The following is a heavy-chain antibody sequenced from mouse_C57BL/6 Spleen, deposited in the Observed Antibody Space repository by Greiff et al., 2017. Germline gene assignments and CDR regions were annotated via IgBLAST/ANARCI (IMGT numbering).Heavy chain of an antibody. CDR3: ATSYYGSSYTVAY. D-gene: IGHD1-1*01. V-gene: IGHV1-69*01. J-gene: IGHJ3*01. CDR2: IDPSDSYT. CDR1: GYTFTSYW. Sequence: VQLQQPGAELVMPGASVKLSCKASGYTFTSYWMHWVKQRPGQGLEWIGEIDPSDSYTNYNQKFKGKSTLTVDKSSSTAYMQLSSLTSEDSAVYYCATSYYGSSYTVAYWGQGTLVTVSA.